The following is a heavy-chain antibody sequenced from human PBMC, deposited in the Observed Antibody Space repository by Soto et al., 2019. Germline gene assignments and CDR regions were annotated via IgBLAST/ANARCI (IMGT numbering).Heavy chain of an antibody. J-gene: IGHJ4*02. CDR1: GFTFSSYA. CDR2: VSIGGST. CDR3: AKRRGAGGHFDY. V-gene: IGHV3-23*01. Sequence: DVQLLESGGGLVQPEGSLRLSCAVSGFTFSSYAMGWVRQGPGKGLEWVAVVSIGGSTHYADSVRGRFTISRDNSKNTLSLQMNCLTAEDTAVYFCAKRRGAGGHFDYWGQGALVTVPS. D-gene: IGHD2-15*01.